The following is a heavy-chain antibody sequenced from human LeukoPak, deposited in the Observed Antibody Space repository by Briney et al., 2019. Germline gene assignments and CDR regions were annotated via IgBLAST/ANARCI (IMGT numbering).Heavy chain of an antibody. J-gene: IGHJ4*02. CDR3: ARDGVGYGDSFDY. CDR1: GFTFRNYI. D-gene: IGHD2-8*01. V-gene: IGHV3-21*06. CDR2: ISSSSSYI. Sequence: GGSLRLSCAASGFTFRNYIVNWVRQAPGEGLEWVASISSSSSYIYYADSVKGRFTISRDNAKNLLYLQMTSLRAEDTAVYYCARDGVGYGDSFDYWGQGTLVTVSS.